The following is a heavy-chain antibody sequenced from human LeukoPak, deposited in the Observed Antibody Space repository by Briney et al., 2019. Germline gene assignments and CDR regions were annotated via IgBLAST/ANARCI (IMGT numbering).Heavy chain of an antibody. Sequence: SGPTLVNPTQTLTLTCTFSGFSLSTSGMCVSWIRQPPGKALEWLARIDWDDDKYYSTSLKTRLTISKDTSKNQVVLTMTNMDPVDTATYYCARSGYSSGWYVPPLDYWGQGTLVTVSS. J-gene: IGHJ4*02. CDR2: IDWDDDK. D-gene: IGHD6-19*01. CDR1: GFSLSTSGMC. V-gene: IGHV2-70*11. CDR3: ARSGYSSGWYVPPLDY.